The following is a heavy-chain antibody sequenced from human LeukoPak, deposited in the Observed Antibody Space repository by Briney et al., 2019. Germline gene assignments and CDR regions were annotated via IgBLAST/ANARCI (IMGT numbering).Heavy chain of an antibody. CDR1: GGSISSGDYY. J-gene: IGHJ4*02. CDR2: MYYSEST. D-gene: IGHD5-12*01. Sequence: PSQTLSLTCTVSGGSISSGDYYWSWIRQPPGKGLEWIGYMYYSESTYYNPSPKSRVTISVDTSKNQFSLKLNSVTAADTAVYYCARSPSGYDYGPFDYWGQGILVTVSS. V-gene: IGHV4-30-4*01. CDR3: ARSPSGYDYGPFDY.